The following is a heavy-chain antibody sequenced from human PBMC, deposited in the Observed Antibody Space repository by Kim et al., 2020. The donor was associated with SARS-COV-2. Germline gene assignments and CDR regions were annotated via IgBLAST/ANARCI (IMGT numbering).Heavy chain of an antibody. CDR3: ARERSPAITIFGVGGMDV. Sequence: KVRFTISRDNAKNSLYLQMNRLRAEDTAVYYCARERSPAITIFGVGGMDVWGQGTTVTVSS. D-gene: IGHD3-3*01. V-gene: IGHV3-11*06. J-gene: IGHJ6*02.